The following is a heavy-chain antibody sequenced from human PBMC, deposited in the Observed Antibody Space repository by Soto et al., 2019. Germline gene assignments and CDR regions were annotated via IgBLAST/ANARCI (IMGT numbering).Heavy chain of an antibody. CDR3: ARQYGDYVKAWFDP. D-gene: IGHD4-17*01. CDR1: GGSISSSSYY. Sequence: ETLSLTCTVSGGSISSSSYYWGWIRQPPGKGLEWIGSIYYSGSTYYNPSLKSRVTISVDTSKNQFSLKLSSVTAADTAVYYCARQYGDYVKAWFDPWGQGTLVTVSS. V-gene: IGHV4-39*01. J-gene: IGHJ5*02. CDR2: IYYSGST.